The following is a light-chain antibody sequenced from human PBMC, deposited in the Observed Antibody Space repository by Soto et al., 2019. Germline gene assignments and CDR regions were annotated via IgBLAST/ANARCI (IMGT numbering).Light chain of an antibody. V-gene: IGKV3-11*01. CDR3: QQRSNWPPLYT. CDR2: DAS. CDR1: QSVSSY. J-gene: IGKJ2*01. Sequence: EIVLTQSPATLSLSPGERATLSCRASQSVSSYLAWYQQKPGQAPRLRIYDASNRATGIPARFSGSGSGTDFTLTLSSLETEDFAVYYWQQRSNWPPLYTFGQGTKLEIK.